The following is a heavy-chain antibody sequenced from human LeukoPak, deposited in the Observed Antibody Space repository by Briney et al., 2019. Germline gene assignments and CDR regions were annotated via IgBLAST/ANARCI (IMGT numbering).Heavy chain of an antibody. D-gene: IGHD4-23*01. CDR3: TRGTNDYGGIERKKPFDY. Sequence: GALRLSCAASGFTFSSYGMHWVRRAPGKGLEWVAVISYDGSNKYYVDSVKGRFTISRDNSKNTLYLQMSSLRAEDTAVYYRTRGTNDYGGIERKKPFDYWGQGTLVTVSS. V-gene: IGHV3-30-3*01. J-gene: IGHJ4*02. CDR1: GFTFSSYG. CDR2: ISYDGSNK.